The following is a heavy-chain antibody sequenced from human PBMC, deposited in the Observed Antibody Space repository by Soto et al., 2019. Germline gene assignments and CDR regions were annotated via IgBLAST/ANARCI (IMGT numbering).Heavy chain of an antibody. J-gene: IGHJ4*02. CDR1: GGSINSGGYY. Sequence: SETLSLTCTVSGGSINSGGYYWSWIRQHPGKGLEWIGYMYYSGSTQYNPSLKSRVTMSVDTSKNQFSLKLSSVTAEDTAVYYCAKDQGRGYYDSSGYYYAGYFDYWGQGTLVTVSS. CDR3: AKDQGRGYYDSSGYYYAGYFDY. CDR2: MYYSGST. V-gene: IGHV4-31*03. D-gene: IGHD3-22*01.